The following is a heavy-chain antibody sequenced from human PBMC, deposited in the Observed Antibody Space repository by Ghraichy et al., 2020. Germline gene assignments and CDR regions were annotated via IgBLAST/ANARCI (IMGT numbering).Heavy chain of an antibody. V-gene: IGHV3-30*04. CDR2: ISYDGSNK. Sequence: GGSLILSCAASGFTFSSFAMHWVRQAPGKGLEWVTLISYDGSNKFYADFVKGRFTISRDNSKNTLYLQMNSLRAEDTAVYYCARGSWNDCLIAYWGQGTLATVSS. CDR1: GFTFSSFA. J-gene: IGHJ4*02. D-gene: IGHD1-1*01. CDR3: ARGSWNDCLIAY.